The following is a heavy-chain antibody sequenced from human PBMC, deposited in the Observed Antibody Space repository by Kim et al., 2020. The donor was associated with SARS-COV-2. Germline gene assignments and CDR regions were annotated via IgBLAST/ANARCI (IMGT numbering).Heavy chain of an antibody. D-gene: IGHD6-19*01. J-gene: IGHJ4*02. V-gene: IGHV3-23*01. CDR3: AKDRGGYSSGWYKGGYYFDY. Sequence: NGRFSISRDSSKNTLYLQMNSLRAEDTAVYYCAKDRGGYSSGWYKGGYYFDYWGQGTLVTVSS.